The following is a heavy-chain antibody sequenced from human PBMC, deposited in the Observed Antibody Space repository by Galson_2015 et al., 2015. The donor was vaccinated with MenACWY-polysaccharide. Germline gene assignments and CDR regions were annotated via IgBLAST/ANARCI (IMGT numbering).Heavy chain of an antibody. CDR1: GFLFTNHW. Sequence: SLRLSCATSGFLFTNHWMICVRLAPGKGLEWVANIRQDRLEKYHVDSVKGSYTISRDHAENSVFLQMNSLRVEDTAVYYCAREGLVEAFENWGQGTMVTVSS. V-gene: IGHV3-7*01. CDR3: AREGLVEAFEN. CDR2: IRQDRLEK. J-gene: IGHJ3*02. D-gene: IGHD2-8*02.